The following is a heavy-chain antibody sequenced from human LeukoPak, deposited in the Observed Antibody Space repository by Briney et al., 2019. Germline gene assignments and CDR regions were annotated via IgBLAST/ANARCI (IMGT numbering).Heavy chain of an antibody. CDR2: VDSNSGNT. Sequence: ASVTLSFKASGYTFTSSEIHWGRHAPGPGLGWMGWVDSNSGNTGYAQKFQGRVTFTSESSTSTAYIQMHRLRSVAPTVYYCAGAHSRSFDIWGQGTMVTVS. J-gene: IGHJ3*02. CDR3: AGAHSRSFDI. CDR1: GYTFTSSE. V-gene: IGHV1-8*03. D-gene: IGHD3-16*02.